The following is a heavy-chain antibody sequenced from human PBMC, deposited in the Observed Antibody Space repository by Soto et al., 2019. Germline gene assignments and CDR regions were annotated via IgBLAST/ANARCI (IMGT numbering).Heavy chain of an antibody. CDR3: ARRITRPERFNY. CDR1: GGSISRSSYY. CDR2: IYYSGNT. D-gene: IGHD1-20*01. J-gene: IGHJ4*02. V-gene: IGHV4-39*02. Sequence: SETLSLTCTVSGGSISRSSYYWGWIRPPPGKGLEWIGNIYYSGNTYYNPSLQSRVTISVDTSKNHFSLKLTSATAADTAVYYCARRITRPERFNYWGQGALVTVSS.